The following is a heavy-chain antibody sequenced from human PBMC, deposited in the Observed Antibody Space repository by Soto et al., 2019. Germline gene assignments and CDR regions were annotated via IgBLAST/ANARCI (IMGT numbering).Heavy chain of an antibody. J-gene: IGHJ6*03. CDR2: ISSSSSTI. Sequence: GGSLRLACGASGFTFSSYSMNWVRQAPGEGLEWVSYISSSSSTIYYADSVKGRFTISRDNAKNSLYLQMNSLRAEDTAVYYCARDLADVKYCSGGSCYYMDVWGKGTTVTVSS. CDR3: ARDLADVKYCSGGSCYYMDV. CDR1: GFTFSSYS. D-gene: IGHD2-15*01. V-gene: IGHV3-48*01.